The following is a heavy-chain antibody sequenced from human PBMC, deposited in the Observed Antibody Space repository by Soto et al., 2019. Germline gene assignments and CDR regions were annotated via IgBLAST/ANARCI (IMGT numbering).Heavy chain of an antibody. V-gene: IGHV3-48*01. Sequence: PGRSLRISCVASRLTFDTYSMNWVRQAPGKGLEWLSYISPSGTTIYYADSVRGRFTVSRDNAQNSLYLQMNSLRVEDTAVYYCRVQPGLFDSWGQGTLVTVSS. CDR2: ISPSGTTI. J-gene: IGHJ5*01. CDR3: RVQPGLFDS. D-gene: IGHD3-10*01. CDR1: RLTFDTYS.